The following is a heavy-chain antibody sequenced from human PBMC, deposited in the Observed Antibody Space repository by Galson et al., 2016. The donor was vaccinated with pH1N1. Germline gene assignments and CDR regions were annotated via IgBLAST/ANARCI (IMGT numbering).Heavy chain of an antibody. CDR2: IYWNDDK. D-gene: IGHD4-17*01. V-gene: IGHV2-5*01. CDR1: GFSLSTSGVG. Sequence: PALVTPTQTLTLTCTFSGFSLSTSGVGVGWIRQPPGKALEWLAVIYWNDDKRCRPSLKSRLTITKDTSKNQVVLTMTNMDPVDTATYYCARLLYGDYSNYFDPWGQGTLVTVSS. CDR3: ARLLYGDYSNYFDP. J-gene: IGHJ5*02.